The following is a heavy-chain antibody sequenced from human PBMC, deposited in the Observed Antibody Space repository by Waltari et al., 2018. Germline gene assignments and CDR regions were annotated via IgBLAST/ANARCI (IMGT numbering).Heavy chain of an antibody. J-gene: IGHJ4*02. CDR1: GGTFSSYA. V-gene: IGHV1-69*01. CDR2: IIPIFGTA. D-gene: IGHD7-27*01. Sequence: QVQLVQSGAAVKKPGSSVTVSCKASGGTFSSYAISWVRQAPGQGLEWMGGIIPIFGTANYAQKFQGRVTITADESTSTAYMELSSLRSEDTAVYYCARREMATLTRAFDYWGQGTQVTVSS. CDR3: ARREMATLTRAFDY.